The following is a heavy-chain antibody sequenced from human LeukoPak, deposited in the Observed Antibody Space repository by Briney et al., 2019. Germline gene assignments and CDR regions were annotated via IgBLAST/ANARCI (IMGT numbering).Heavy chain of an antibody. CDR3: TTTPWGVRGVMVPRRWYFDL. D-gene: IGHD3-10*01. CDR1: GFTFSNAW. J-gene: IGHJ2*01. V-gene: IGHV3-15*01. Sequence: SGGSLRLSCAASGFTFSNAWMSWVREAPGKGLEWVGRIKSKTDGGTTDYAAPVKGRFTISRDDSKNTLYLQMNSLKTEDTAVYYCTTTPWGVRGVMVPRRWYFDLWGRGTLVTVSS. CDR2: IKSKTDGGTT.